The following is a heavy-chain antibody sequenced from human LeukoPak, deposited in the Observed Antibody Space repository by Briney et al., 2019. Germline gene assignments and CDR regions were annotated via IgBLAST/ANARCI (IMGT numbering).Heavy chain of an antibody. CDR3: AKGTYGSGSYLDYFDY. CDR1: GFTFSSYG. J-gene: IGHJ4*02. Sequence: GGSLRLSCAASGFTFSSYGMHWVRQAPGKGLEWVAFIRYDGSNKYYADSVKGRFTISRDNSKNTLYLQMNSLRAEDTAVYYCAKGTYGSGSYLDYFDYWGQGTLVTVSS. V-gene: IGHV3-30*02. D-gene: IGHD3-10*01. CDR2: IRYDGSNK.